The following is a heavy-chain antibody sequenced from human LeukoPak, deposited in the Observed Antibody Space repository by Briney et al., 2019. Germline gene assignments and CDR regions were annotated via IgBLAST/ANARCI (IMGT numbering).Heavy chain of an antibody. CDR3: AKPKSGVGATRGAFDI. V-gene: IGHV3-23*01. D-gene: IGHD1-26*01. CDR2: IRGSGDRT. CDR1: GFTFSSYA. J-gene: IGHJ3*02. Sequence: PGGSLRLSCAASGFTFSSYAMSWVRQAPGKGREWVSAIRGSGDRTHYADSVKGRFAISRDNSKNTLYLQMNSLRAEDTAVYYCAKPKSGVGATRGAFDIWGQGTMVTVSS.